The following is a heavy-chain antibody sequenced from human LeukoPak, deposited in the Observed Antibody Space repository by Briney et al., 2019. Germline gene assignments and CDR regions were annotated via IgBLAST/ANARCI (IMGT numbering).Heavy chain of an antibody. V-gene: IGHV1-8*01. CDR2: MNPNSGNA. Sequence: ASVKVSCKASGYTFTSYDINWVRQATGQGLEWMGWMNPNSGNAGYAQKFQGRVTITRDTSITTAYMELSSLRSEDTAVYYCARAPAQRIDPIYGTVLQHYYYMDVWGKGTTVTVSS. J-gene: IGHJ6*03. CDR1: GYTFTSYD. D-gene: IGHD3-3*01. CDR3: ARAPAQRIDPIYGTVLQHYYYMDV.